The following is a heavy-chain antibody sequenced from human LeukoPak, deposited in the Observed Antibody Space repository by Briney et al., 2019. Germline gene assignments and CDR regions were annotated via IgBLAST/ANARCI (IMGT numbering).Heavy chain of an antibody. D-gene: IGHD3-10*01. Sequence: GGSLRLSCAASGFTFSNAWMSWVRQAPGKGLEWVGRIKSKTDGGTTDYAAPVKGRFTISRDDSKNTLYLQMNSLKTEDTAVYYCTTESHVLLWFGEFDYWGQGTLVTVSS. J-gene: IGHJ4*02. V-gene: IGHV3-15*01. CDR3: TTESHVLLWFGEFDY. CDR1: GFTFSNAW. CDR2: IKSKTDGGTT.